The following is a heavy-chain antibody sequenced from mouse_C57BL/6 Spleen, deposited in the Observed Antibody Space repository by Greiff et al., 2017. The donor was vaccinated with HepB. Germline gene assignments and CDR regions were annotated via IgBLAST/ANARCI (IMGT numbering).Heavy chain of an antibody. Sequence: EVKVVESGEGLVKPGGSLKLSCAASGFTFSSYAMSWVRQTPEKRLEWVAYISSGGDYIYYADTVKGRFTISRDNARNTLYLQMSSLKSEDTAMYYCTRAITTVVATNKYFDVWGTGTTVTVSS. J-gene: IGHJ1*03. CDR2: ISSGGDYI. CDR1: GFTFSSYA. CDR3: TRAITTVVATNKYFDV. V-gene: IGHV5-9-1*02. D-gene: IGHD1-1*01.